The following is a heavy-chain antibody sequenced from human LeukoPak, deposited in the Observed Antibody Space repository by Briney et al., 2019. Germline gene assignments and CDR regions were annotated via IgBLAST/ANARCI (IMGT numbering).Heavy chain of an antibody. J-gene: IGHJ4*02. CDR2: IKQDESEK. V-gene: IGHV3-7*03. D-gene: IGHD3-22*01. CDR1: GISVSRYW. CDR3: AKGYYYDSSGYYPLSYIDY. Sequence: GGSLRLSCAASGISVSRYWMSWVRQAPGEGLEWVANIKQDESEKDYVDSVKGRFTISRDNSKNTLYLQMNSLRAEDTAVYYFAKGYYYDSSGYYPLSYIDYWGQGTLVTVSS.